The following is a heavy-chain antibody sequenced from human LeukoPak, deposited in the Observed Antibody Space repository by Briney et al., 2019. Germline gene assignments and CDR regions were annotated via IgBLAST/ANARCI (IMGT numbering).Heavy chain of an antibody. V-gene: IGHV3-9*01. J-gene: IGHJ4*02. CDR1: GFTFDDYA. CDR2: ISWNSGSI. CDR3: AKVMYRDGYNNPLFDY. Sequence: GRSLRLSCAASGFTFDDYAMHWVRQAPRKGLEWVSGISWNSGSIGYADSVKGRFTISRDNAKNSLYLQMNSLRAEDTALYYCAKVMYRDGYNNPLFDYWGQGTLVTVSS. D-gene: IGHD5-24*01.